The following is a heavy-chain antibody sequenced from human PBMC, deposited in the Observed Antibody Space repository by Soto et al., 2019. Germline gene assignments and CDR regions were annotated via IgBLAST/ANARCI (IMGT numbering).Heavy chain of an antibody. CDR3: ARDKKQLARYYNYYYGMDV. D-gene: IGHD6-13*01. CDR1: GGTFSSYA. J-gene: IGHJ6*02. Sequence: ASVKVSCKASGGTFSSYAISWVRQAPGQGLEWMGGIIPIFGTANYAQKFQGRVTITADESTSTAYMELSSLRSEDTAVYYCARDKKQLARYYNYYYGMDVWGQGTTVTVSS. V-gene: IGHV1-69*13. CDR2: IIPIFGTA.